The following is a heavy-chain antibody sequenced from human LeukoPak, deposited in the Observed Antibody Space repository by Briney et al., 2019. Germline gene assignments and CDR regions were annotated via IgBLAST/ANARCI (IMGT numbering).Heavy chain of an antibody. CDR2: INNYGSST. CDR1: GFTFSNSY. D-gene: IGHD6-13*01. CDR3: AAELSSPPFDY. J-gene: IGHJ4*02. Sequence: PGGSLRLSCAASGFTFSNSYMHWVRQAPGKGLVWVSRINNYGSSTNYADSVKGRFTISRDNAKNTLYLQMNSLRVEDAAVYYCAAELSSPPFDYWGRGTQVTVSS. V-gene: IGHV3-74*01.